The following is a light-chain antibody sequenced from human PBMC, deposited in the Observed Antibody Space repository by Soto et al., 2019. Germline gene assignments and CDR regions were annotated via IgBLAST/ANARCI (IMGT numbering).Light chain of an antibody. CDR3: QQYSSSPLIS. J-gene: IGKJ5*01. CDR2: GAS. Sequence: EIVLTQSPGTLSLSLGERATLSCRASQSVSSSYLAWYQQIPGQAPRLLIFGASKRATGIPDRFSGSGSGRDFTLTINGLEPEDFAAYYCQQYSSSPLISFGQGTRLEIK. V-gene: IGKV3-20*01. CDR1: QSVSSSY.